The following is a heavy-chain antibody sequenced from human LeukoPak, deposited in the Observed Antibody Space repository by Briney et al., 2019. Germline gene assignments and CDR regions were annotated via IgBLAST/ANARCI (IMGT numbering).Heavy chain of an antibody. Sequence: SETLSLTCVVSGYSISRGYFWGWIRQPPGKGREGIGSIYQSGSTYYNPSLKSRVTISVDTSKNQFSLKLSSVTAADTAVYYCARLGSSWNNWFDRWGQGTLVTVSS. D-gene: IGHD6-13*01. CDR1: GYSISRGYF. V-gene: IGHV4-38-2*01. CDR2: IYQSGST. CDR3: ARLGSSWNNWFDR. J-gene: IGHJ5*02.